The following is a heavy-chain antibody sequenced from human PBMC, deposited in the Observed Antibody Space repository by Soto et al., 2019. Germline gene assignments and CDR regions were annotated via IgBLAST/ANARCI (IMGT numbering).Heavy chain of an antibody. V-gene: IGHV3-48*01. CDR2: IRRHTSVT. Sequence: EVQLVESGGMLVQPGGSLRLSCAASGLTLSTSSMNWVGQAPGKGLEWISYIRRHTSVTAYADSVKGRFTISRDSAKNTLYPQMDSLRVEDTAVYYCGKVADSGNSTVDRWGQGTMVTVSS. CDR3: GKVADSGNSTVDR. J-gene: IGHJ5*02. CDR1: GLTLSTSS. D-gene: IGHD3-22*01.